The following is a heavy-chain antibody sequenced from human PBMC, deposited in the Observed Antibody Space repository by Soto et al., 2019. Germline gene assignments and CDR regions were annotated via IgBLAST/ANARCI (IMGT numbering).Heavy chain of an antibody. D-gene: IGHD6-13*01. J-gene: IGHJ4*02. V-gene: IGHV2-5*01. CDR2: IYWNDDK. Sequence: SGPTLVNPTQTLTLTCTFSGFSLSTSGVGVGWIRQPPGKALEWLALIYWNDDKRYSPSLKSRLTITKDTSKNQVVLTMTNMDPVDTATYYCAHLSGQQLALTFDYWGQGTLVTVSS. CDR3: AHLSGQQLALTFDY. CDR1: GFSLSTSGVG.